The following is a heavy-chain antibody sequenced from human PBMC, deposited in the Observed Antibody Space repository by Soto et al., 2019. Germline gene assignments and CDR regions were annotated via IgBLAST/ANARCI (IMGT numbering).Heavy chain of an antibody. CDR1: GGSFNNYV. V-gene: IGHV1-69*06. CDR3: ARYWNAGTLYGAFDI. CDR2: IIPNYEAA. D-gene: IGHD4-17*01. Sequence: VQLVQSGAEVRKPGSSVKVSCEASGGSFNNYVISWLRQAPGQGLEWMGGIIPNYEAANYAQKFQGRLTITADKATNTAYMELNSLRPEDTATYYCARYWNAGTLYGAFDIWGQGTTVIVS. J-gene: IGHJ3*02.